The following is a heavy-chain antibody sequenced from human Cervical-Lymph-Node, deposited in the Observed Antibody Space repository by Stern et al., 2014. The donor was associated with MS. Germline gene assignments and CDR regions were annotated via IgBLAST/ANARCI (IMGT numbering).Heavy chain of an antibody. CDR2: IYYSGST. J-gene: IGHJ4*02. Sequence: QLQLQESGPGLVKPSETLSLTCTVSGDSITSSSYYWGWIRQLPGKGLEWIGTIYYSGSTYYNPSLKSRVTMSVDTSKNQFSLNLSSVTAADTAVYYCARSFPHYDILAGNRDINFDSWGQGTLVTVSS. D-gene: IGHD3-9*01. CDR1: GDSITSSSYY. V-gene: IGHV4-39*01. CDR3: ARSFPHYDILAGNRDINFDS.